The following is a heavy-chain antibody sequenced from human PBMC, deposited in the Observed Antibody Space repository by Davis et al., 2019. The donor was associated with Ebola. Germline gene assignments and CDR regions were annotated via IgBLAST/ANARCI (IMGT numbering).Heavy chain of an antibody. CDR1: GFTFSRYA. D-gene: IGHD2-21*02. J-gene: IGHJ4*02. Sequence: PGGSLRLSCAASGFTFSRYAMHWVRQAPGKGLEWVAVISYDGSNKYYADSVKGRFTISRDNSKNTLYLQMNSLRAEDTAVYYCARFFEVVVTATPFDYWGQGTLVTVSS. CDR2: ISYDGSNK. CDR3: ARFFEVVVTATPFDY. V-gene: IGHV3-30-3*01.